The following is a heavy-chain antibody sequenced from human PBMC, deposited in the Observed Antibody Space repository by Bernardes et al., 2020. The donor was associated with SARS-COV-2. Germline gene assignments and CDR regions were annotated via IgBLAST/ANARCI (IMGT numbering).Heavy chain of an antibody. CDR2: ISGSGGST. Sequence: GGSLRLSCAASGFTFSSYAMSWVRQAPGKGLEWVSAISGSGGSTYYADSVKGRFTISRDNSKNTLYLQMNSLRAEDTAVYYCAKTAGVSMIVVVISRYFDYWGQGTLVTVSS. CDR3: AKTAGVSMIVVVISRYFDY. J-gene: IGHJ4*02. D-gene: IGHD3-22*01. V-gene: IGHV3-23*01. CDR1: GFTFSSYA.